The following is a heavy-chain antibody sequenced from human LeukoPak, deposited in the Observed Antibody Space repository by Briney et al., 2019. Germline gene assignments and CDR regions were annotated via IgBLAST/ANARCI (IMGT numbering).Heavy chain of an antibody. CDR1: GGSISSYY. Sequence: SETLSLTCTVSGGSISSYYWSWIRQPAGKGLEWIGRIYTSGSTNYNPSLKSRVTISVDTSKNQFSLKLSSVTAADTAVYYCARGFLADYCTNGVCYTALDYWGQGTLVTVSS. V-gene: IGHV4-4*07. CDR3: ARGFLADYCTNGVCYTALDY. J-gene: IGHJ4*02. D-gene: IGHD2-8*01. CDR2: IYTSGST.